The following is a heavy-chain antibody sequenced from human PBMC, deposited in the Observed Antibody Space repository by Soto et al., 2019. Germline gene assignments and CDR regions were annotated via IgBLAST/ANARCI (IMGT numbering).Heavy chain of an antibody. CDR3: ARAYYDSSGYPRGFDY. V-gene: IGHV4-59*01. D-gene: IGHD3-22*01. CDR2: IYYSGST. CDR1: GGSISSYY. J-gene: IGHJ4*02. Sequence: SETLSLTCTVSGGSISSYYWSWIRQPPGKGLEWIGYIYYSGSTNYNPSLKSRVTISVDTSRNQFSLKLSSVTAADTAVYYCARAYYDSSGYPRGFDYWGQGTLVTVSS.